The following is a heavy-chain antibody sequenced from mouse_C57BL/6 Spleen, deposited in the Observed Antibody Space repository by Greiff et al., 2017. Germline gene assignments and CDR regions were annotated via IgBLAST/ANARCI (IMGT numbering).Heavy chain of an antibody. CDR2: ISSGSSTI. Sequence: EVHLVESGGGLVKPGGSLKLSCAASGFTFSDYEMHWVRQAPEKGLEWVAYISSGSSTIYYADTVKGRCTISRDNAKNTLFLQMPSLRSEDTAMYYCARATTVLDYWGQGTTLTVSS. CDR3: ARATTVLDY. J-gene: IGHJ2*01. CDR1: GFTFSDYE. D-gene: IGHD1-1*01. V-gene: IGHV5-17*01.